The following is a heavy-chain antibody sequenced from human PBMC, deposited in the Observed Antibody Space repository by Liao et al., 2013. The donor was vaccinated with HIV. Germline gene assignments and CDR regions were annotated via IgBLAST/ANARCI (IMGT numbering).Heavy chain of an antibody. D-gene: IGHD5-12*01. V-gene: IGHV4-34*01. Sequence: QVQLQQWGAGLLKPSETLSLTCAVYGGSFSGYYWTWIRQPPGKGLEWIGEINDSGTINYNPSLKSRATISVDSSKKLFSLKLTSVTAADTAVYYCARGRLVAEYNMDVWGTGTTVTVSS. CDR3: ARGRLVAEYNMDV. J-gene: IGHJ6*03. CDR2: INDSGTI. CDR1: GGSFSGYY.